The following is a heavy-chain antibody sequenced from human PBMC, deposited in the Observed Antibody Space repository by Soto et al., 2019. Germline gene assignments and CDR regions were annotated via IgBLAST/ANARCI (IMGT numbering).Heavy chain of an antibody. CDR2: IKTTTDGGTT. J-gene: IGHJ6*02. CDR3: IAPYDFWRGLHYYYYYGMDV. CDR1: GFTFSNAW. D-gene: IGHD3-3*01. V-gene: IGHV3-15*01. Sequence: GGSLRLSCAASGFTFSNAWMSWVRQAPGKGLEWVGLIKTTTDGGTTDYAAPVKGRFSILRDDSKNTVYLQMNSLKTEDTGVCYCIAPYDFWRGLHYYYYYGMDVWGQGTTVTVSS.